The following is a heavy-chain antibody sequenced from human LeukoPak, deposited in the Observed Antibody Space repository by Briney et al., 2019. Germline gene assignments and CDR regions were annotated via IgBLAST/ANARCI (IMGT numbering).Heavy chain of an antibody. J-gene: IGHJ4*02. D-gene: IGHD6-19*01. CDR3: AGGGGSGWYFRGVPNFDY. V-gene: IGHV4-34*01. Sequence: KPSETLSLTCAVYGGSFSGYYWSWIRQPPGKGLEWIGEINHSGSTDYNPSLKSRVTISVDTSKNQFSLKLSSVTAADTAVYYCAGGGGSGWYFRGVPNFDYWGQGTLVTVSS. CDR2: INHSGST. CDR1: GGSFSGYY.